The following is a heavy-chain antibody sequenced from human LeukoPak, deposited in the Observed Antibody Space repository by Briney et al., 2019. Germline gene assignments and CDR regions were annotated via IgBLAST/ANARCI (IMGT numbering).Heavy chain of an antibody. CDR3: ARVPPVCSGNYSGDFDY. CDR2: ITSRSTTI. Sequence: GGSLRLSCAASGFTFGSYAMSWVRQAPGKGLEWVSYITSRSTTIYYADSVKGRFTISIDNAKNSLYLQMNSLRAEDTAVYYCARVPPVCSGNYSGDFDYWGQGTLVTVSS. D-gene: IGHD1-26*01. CDR1: GFTFGSYA. J-gene: IGHJ4*02. V-gene: IGHV3-48*01.